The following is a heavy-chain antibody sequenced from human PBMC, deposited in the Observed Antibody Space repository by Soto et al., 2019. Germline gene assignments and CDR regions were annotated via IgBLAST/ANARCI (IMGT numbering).Heavy chain of an antibody. CDR2: IVPVFGRP. V-gene: IGHV1-69*13. J-gene: IGHJ4*02. CDR1: GGSFSNFG. D-gene: IGHD5-12*01. Sequence: ASVKVSCKASGGSFSNFGISWVRQAPGQGLEWMGGIVPVFGRPNYAQRFRGRLTITADESTSTGYMGLISLRSDDTAVYYCAREGSRYNFWGQGTQVTVYS. CDR3: AREGSRYNF.